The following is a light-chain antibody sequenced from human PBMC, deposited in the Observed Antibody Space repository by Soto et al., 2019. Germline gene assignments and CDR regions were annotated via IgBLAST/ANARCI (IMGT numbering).Light chain of an antibody. CDR2: GAS. CDR3: LQDGRSPWRT. CDR1: KSVSSSY. J-gene: IGKJ4*01. V-gene: IGKV3-20*01. Sequence: EIVLTQSPGTLSLSPGERATLSCRASKSVSSSYLAWYQQKPGHAPRLLIHGASSRATGIPDRFIGSGSGTVFFITISRLEPEDFAVYYCLQDGRSPWRTFGGGTKVEIK.